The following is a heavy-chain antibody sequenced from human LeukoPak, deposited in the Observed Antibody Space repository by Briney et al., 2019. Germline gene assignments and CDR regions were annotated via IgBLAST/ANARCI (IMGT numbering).Heavy chain of an antibody. V-gene: IGHV4-59*08. CDR1: GGSISSYY. J-gene: IGHJ4*02. CDR3: ARHTLHGYSYGHGAIDN. CDR2: IYYSGST. Sequence: SETLSLTCTVSGGSISSYYWSWIRQPPGKGLEWIGYIYYSGSTNYNPSLKSRVTISVDTSKNQFSLKLSSVTAADTAVYYCARHTLHGYSYGHGAIDNWGQGTLVTVSS. D-gene: IGHD5-18*01.